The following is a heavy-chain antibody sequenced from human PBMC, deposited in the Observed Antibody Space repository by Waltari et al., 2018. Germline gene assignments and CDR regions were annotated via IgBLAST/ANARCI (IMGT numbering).Heavy chain of an antibody. V-gene: IGHV4-4*07. D-gene: IGHD3-3*01. CDR3: AREANLGSTIFGVVIIPVDWFDP. CDR1: GGSISSYY. Sequence: QVQLQESGPGLVKPSATLSLTCPVSGGSISSYYWSWIRQPAGKGLEWIGRIYTSGSTNYNPSLKSRVTMSVDTSKNQFSLKLSSVTAADTAVYYCAREANLGSTIFGVVIIPVDWFDPWGQGTLVTVSS. CDR2: IYTSGST. J-gene: IGHJ5*02.